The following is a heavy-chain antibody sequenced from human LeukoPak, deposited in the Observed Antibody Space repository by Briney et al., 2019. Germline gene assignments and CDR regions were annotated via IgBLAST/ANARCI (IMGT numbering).Heavy chain of an antibody. V-gene: IGHV3-7*01. D-gene: IGHD2-8*01. Sequence: GGSLRLSCAASGFTFSSYWMSWVRQAPGKGLEWVANIKQDGSEKYYVDSVKGRFTISRDNAKNSLYLQMSSLSAEDTALYYCARGGGYCTNGVCYGGWNNWFDPWGQGTLVTVSS. J-gene: IGHJ5*02. CDR2: IKQDGSEK. CDR3: ARGGGYCTNGVCYGGWNNWFDP. CDR1: GFTFSSYW.